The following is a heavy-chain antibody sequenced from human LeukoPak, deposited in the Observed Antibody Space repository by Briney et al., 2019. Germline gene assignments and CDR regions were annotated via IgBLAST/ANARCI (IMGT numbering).Heavy chain of an antibody. V-gene: IGHV3-21*01. CDR3: ARGAEAGRSKSYYLEY. Sequence: GGSLRLSCTASGFTFSSYSLNWVRQAPGKGLEWVSSVSTGSNYIYYADSVKGRLTISRDNAKNSLYLQMNSLRAEDTAVYYCARGAEAGRSKSYYLEYWGQGTLVTVSS. CDR1: GFTFSSYS. D-gene: IGHD6-13*01. J-gene: IGHJ4*02. CDR2: VSTGSNYI.